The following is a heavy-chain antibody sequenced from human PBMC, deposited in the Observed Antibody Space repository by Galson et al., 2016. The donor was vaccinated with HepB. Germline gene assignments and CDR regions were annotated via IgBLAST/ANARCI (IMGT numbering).Heavy chain of an antibody. Sequence: SETLSLTCSVSGVSISNDIFYWGWIRQPPGKGLEWIGNIYYSGSTYYNPSLKSRVTISVDTSKNQFSLKLTSVTAADAAVYYCARVVGITMKIATGYIDLWGRGTLVTVSS. D-gene: IGHD3-22*01. CDR2: IYYSGST. J-gene: IGHJ2*01. CDR3: ARVVGITMKIATGYIDL. V-gene: IGHV4-39*07. CDR1: GVSISNDIFY.